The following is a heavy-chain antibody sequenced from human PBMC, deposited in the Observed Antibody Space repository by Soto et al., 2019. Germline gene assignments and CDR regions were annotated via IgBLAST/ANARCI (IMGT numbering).Heavy chain of an antibody. CDR1: GGSISSSSYY. V-gene: IGHV4-39*01. J-gene: IGHJ5*02. D-gene: IGHD3-22*01. Sequence: SETLSLTCTVSGGSISSSSYYWGWIRQHPGKGLEWIGSIYNSGSTYYNPSLKSRVTISVDTSKNQFSLKLSSVTAADTAVYYCARHSYYYDSSGYDGRFDPWGQGTLVTVSS. CDR3: ARHSYYYDSSGYDGRFDP. CDR2: IYNSGST.